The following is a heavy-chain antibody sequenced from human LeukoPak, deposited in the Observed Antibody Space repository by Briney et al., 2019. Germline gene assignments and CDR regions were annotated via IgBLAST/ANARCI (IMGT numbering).Heavy chain of an antibody. Sequence: GGSLRLSCAASGFTFSSYWMHWVRQAPGKGLVWVSHIKSDGSCTSYADSVKGRFTISRDNAKNTLYLQMNSLRAEDTAVYYCARGRGYTQDYWGQGTLVTVSS. CDR3: ARGRGYTQDY. V-gene: IGHV3-74*01. D-gene: IGHD5-12*01. CDR1: GFTFSSYW. J-gene: IGHJ4*02. CDR2: IKSDGSCT.